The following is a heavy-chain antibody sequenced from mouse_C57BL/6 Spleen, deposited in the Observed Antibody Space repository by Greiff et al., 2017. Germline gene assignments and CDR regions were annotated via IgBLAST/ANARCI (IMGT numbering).Heavy chain of an antibody. CDR2: IHPNSGST. Sequence: VQLQQPGAELVKPGASVKLSCKASGYTFTSYWMHWVKQRPGQGLEWIGMIHPNSGSTNYNAKFKSKATLTVDKSSSTAYMQLSSLTSEDSAVYYCASPYYYGSSLYAMDYWGQGTSVTVSS. V-gene: IGHV1-64*01. CDR1: GYTFTSYW. D-gene: IGHD1-1*01. CDR3: ASPYYYGSSLYAMDY. J-gene: IGHJ4*01.